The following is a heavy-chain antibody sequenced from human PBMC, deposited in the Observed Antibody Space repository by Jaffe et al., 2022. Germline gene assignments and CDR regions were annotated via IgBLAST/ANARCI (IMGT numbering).Heavy chain of an antibody. CDR1: GFTFSNAW. CDR2: IKSKTDGGTT. D-gene: IGHD3-3*01. Sequence: EVQLVESGGGLVKPGGSLRLSCAASGFTFSNAWMSWVRQAPGKGLEWVGRIKSKTDGGTTDYAAPVKGRFTISRDDSKNTLYLQMNSLKTEDTAVYYCTTEGELRFLESDNLRVYYMDVWGKGTTVTVSS. V-gene: IGHV3-15*01. J-gene: IGHJ6*03. CDR3: TTEGELRFLESDNLRVYYMDV.